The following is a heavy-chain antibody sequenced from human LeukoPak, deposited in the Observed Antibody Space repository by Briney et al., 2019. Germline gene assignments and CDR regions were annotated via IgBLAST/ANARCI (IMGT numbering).Heavy chain of an antibody. V-gene: IGHV1-69*13. D-gene: IGHD4-23*01. CDR2: IIPIFGTA. J-gene: IGHJ4*02. Sequence: SVKVSCKASGGTSSSYAISWVRQAPGQGLEWMGGIIPIFGTANYAQKFQGRVTITADESTSTAYMELSSLRSEDTAVYYCARGPDYGGNSVGLAYWGQGTLVTVSS. CDR1: GGTSSSYA. CDR3: ARGPDYGGNSVGLAY.